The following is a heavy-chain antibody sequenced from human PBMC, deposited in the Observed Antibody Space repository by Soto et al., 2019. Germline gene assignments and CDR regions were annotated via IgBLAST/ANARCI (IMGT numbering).Heavy chain of an antibody. CDR2: VYYTGST. Sequence: SETLSLTCSASGGSISGSYWSWIRQSPGKGLEWLGYVYYTGSTNYSPSLRSRVSISVDTSKNEFSLRLSSVTAADTAVYFCARSVAVPGAHIDYWGQGTQVTVSS. J-gene: IGHJ4*02. CDR1: GGSISGSY. CDR3: ARSVAVPGAHIDY. V-gene: IGHV4-59*01. D-gene: IGHD6-19*01.